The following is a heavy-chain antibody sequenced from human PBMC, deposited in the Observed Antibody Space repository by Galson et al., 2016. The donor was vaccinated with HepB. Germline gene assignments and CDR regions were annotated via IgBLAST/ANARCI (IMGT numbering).Heavy chain of an antibody. Sequence: SVKVSCKVSGHTLTEVSVHWVRQAPGKGLEWMGGFDPDEGEILHAQKFQGRVTMTEDTSTDTAYMELSSLRSEDTAVYYCATDVSPHLDILYFWGQGSLVTVSS. CDR2: FDPDEGEI. D-gene: IGHD2-2*03. J-gene: IGHJ4*02. CDR1: GHTLTEVS. CDR3: ATDVSPHLDILYF. V-gene: IGHV1-24*01.